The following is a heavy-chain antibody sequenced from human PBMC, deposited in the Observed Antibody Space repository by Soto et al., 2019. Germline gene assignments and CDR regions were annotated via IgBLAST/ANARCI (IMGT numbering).Heavy chain of an antibody. J-gene: IGHJ4*02. V-gene: IGHV4-34*01. CDR2: INHSGST. D-gene: IGHD4-4*01. CDR3: ARVILGLQGVVDY. CDR1: GGSFSGYY. Sequence: PSETLSLACAVYGGSFSGYYWSWIRQPPGKGLEWIGEINHSGSTNYNPSLKSRVTISVDTSKNQFSLKLSSVTAADTAVYYCARVILGLQGVVDYWGQGTLVTVSS.